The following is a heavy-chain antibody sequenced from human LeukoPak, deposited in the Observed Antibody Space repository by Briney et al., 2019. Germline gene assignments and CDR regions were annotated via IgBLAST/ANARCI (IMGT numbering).Heavy chain of an antibody. J-gene: IGHJ4*02. Sequence: SETLSLTCTVSGGSISSSSYYWGWIRQPPGKGLEWIGSIYYSGSTYYNPSLKSRVTISVDTSKNQFSLKLSPVTAADTAVYYRARQSQYYYDSSVYYPPTYYFDYSGQGTLVTVSS. D-gene: IGHD3-22*01. CDR1: GGSISSSSYY. CDR2: IYYSGST. CDR3: ARQSQYYYDSSVYYPPTYYFDY. V-gene: IGHV4-39*01.